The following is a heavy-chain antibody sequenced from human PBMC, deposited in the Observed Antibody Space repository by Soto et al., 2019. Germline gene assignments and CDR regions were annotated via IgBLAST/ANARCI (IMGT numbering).Heavy chain of an antibody. J-gene: IGHJ4*02. CDR1: GFTFSSYA. CDR2: IWYDGSNK. V-gene: IGHV3-33*08. D-gene: IGHD2-8*01. CDR3: AREFGTRYAGY. Sequence: GGSLRLSCAASGFTFSSYAMHWVRQAPGKGLEWVAVIWYDGSNKYYADSVKGRFTISRDNSKNTLYLQMNSLRAEDTAVYYCAREFGTRYAGYWGQGTLVTVSS.